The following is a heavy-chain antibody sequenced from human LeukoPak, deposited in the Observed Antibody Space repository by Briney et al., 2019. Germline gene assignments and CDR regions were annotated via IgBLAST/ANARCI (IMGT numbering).Heavy chain of an antibody. V-gene: IGHV3-33*01. J-gene: IGHJ3*02. Sequence: PGGSLRLSCAASGFTFSSYGMHWVRQAPGKGLEWVAVIWYDGSNKYYADSVKGRLTISRDNSKNTLYLQMNSLRAEDTAVYYCARGIYYYDSSGSAAFDIWGQGTMVTVSS. CDR1: GFTFSSYG. CDR2: IWYDGSNK. D-gene: IGHD3-22*01. CDR3: ARGIYYYDSSGSAAFDI.